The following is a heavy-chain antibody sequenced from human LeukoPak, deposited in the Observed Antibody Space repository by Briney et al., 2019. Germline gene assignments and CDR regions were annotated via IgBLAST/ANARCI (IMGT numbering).Heavy chain of an antibody. CDR1: GFTFSSYA. CDR3: ARDHSSGSYGWVY. Sequence: PGGSLRLSCAASGFTFSSYAMSWVRQAPGKGLEWVSAISGSGGSTYYADSVKGRFTISRDNSKNTLYLQMNSLRAEDTAVYYCARDHSSGSYGWVYWGQGTLVTVSS. J-gene: IGHJ4*02. D-gene: IGHD1-26*01. CDR2: ISGSGGST. V-gene: IGHV3-23*01.